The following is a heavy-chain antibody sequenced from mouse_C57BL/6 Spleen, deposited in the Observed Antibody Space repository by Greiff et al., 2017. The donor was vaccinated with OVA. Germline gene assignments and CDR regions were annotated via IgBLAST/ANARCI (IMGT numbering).Heavy chain of an antibody. Sequence: VQLKQPGAELVKPGASVKLSCKASGYTFTSYWMQWVKQRPGQGLEWIGEIDPSDSYTNYNQKFKGKATLTVDTSSSTAYMQLSSLTSEDSAVYYCARQSEDYWGQGTTLTVSS. J-gene: IGHJ2*01. CDR2: IDPSDSYT. CDR1: GYTFTSYW. CDR3: ARQSEDY. V-gene: IGHV1-50*01.